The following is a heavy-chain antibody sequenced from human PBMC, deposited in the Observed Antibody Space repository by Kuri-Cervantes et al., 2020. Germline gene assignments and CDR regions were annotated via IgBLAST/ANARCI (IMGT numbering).Heavy chain of an antibody. V-gene: IGHV3-23*01. CDR2: ISGSGGST. Sequence: LSLTCTASGFTFSSYAMSWVRQAPGKGLEWVSAISGSGGSTYYADSVKGRFTISRDNSKNTLYLQMNSLRAEDTAVYYCAKDFLIAVAGIGGYFDYWGQGTLVTVSS. J-gene: IGHJ4*02. CDR3: AKDFLIAVAGIGGYFDY. D-gene: IGHD6-19*01. CDR1: GFTFSSYA.